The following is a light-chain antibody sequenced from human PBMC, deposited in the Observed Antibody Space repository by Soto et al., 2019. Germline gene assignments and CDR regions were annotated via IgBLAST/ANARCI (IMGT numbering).Light chain of an antibody. CDR1: QSVSSN. V-gene: IGKV3-15*01. CDR3: QHYNNWPLT. Sequence: EIVMTQSPATLSVSPGXRATLYCRASQSVSSNLAWYQQKPGQAPRLLIYATSTRATGIPARFSGSGSGTEFTLTISSLQSEDFAVYYCQHYNNWPLTFGGGTKVDIK. J-gene: IGKJ4*01. CDR2: ATS.